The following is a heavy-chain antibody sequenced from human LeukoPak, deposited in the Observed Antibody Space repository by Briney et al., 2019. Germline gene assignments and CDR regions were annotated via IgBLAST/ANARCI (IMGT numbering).Heavy chain of an antibody. V-gene: IGHV3-53*01. J-gene: IGHJ6*03. D-gene: IGHD3-10*01. CDR3: ASGSGSYRTPYYYMDV. Sequence: GGSLRLSCAVSGSTVSSSYMTWVRQAPGKGLEWVSVIYSGGSTYYADSVKGRFTISRDNSKNTLYLQMNSLRAEDTAVYYCASGSGSYRTPYYYMDVWGTGTTVTVSS. CDR2: IYSGGST. CDR1: GSTVSSSY.